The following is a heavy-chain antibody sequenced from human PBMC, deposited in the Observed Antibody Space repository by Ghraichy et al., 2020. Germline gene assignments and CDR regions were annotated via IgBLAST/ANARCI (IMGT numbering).Heavy chain of an antibody. Sequence: LSLTCAASGFTFDDYAMHWVRQAPGKGLEWVSGISWNSGSIGYADSVKGRFTISRDNAKNSLYLQMNSLRAEDTALYYCAKGTMSSYYYYGMDVWGQETMVTVSS. CDR2: ISWNSGSI. CDR1: GFTFDDYA. CDR3: AKGTMSSYYYYGMDV. D-gene: IGHD3-10*02. J-gene: IGHJ6*02. V-gene: IGHV3-9*01.